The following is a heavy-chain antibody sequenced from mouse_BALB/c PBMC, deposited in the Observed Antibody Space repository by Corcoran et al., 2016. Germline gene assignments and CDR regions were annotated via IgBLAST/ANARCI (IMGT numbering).Heavy chain of an antibody. J-gene: IGHJ3*01. CDR2: INPNNGGT. CDR1: GYTFTDYN. D-gene: IGHD1-1*01. Sequence: EVLLQQSGPELVKPGASVKIPCKASGYTFTDYNMDWVKQSHGKSLEWIGDINPNNGGTIYNQKFKGKATLTVDKSSSTAYMELRSLTSEDTAVYYCARPVYGSSSWCAYWGQGTLVTVSA. CDR3: ARPVYGSSSWCAY. V-gene: IGHV1-18*01.